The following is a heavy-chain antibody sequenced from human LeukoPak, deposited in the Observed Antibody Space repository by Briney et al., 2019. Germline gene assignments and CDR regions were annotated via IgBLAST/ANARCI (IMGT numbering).Heavy chain of an antibody. D-gene: IGHD3-9*01. Sequence: SETLSLTCTDSGGSISSYYWSWIRQPPGKGLEWIGYIYYSGSTNYNPSLKSRVTISVDTSKNQFSLKLSSVTAADTAVYYCARGNYDILTGATRFDPWGQGTLVTVSS. CDR3: ARGNYDILTGATRFDP. CDR2: IYYSGST. V-gene: IGHV4-59*01. CDR1: GGSISSYY. J-gene: IGHJ5*02.